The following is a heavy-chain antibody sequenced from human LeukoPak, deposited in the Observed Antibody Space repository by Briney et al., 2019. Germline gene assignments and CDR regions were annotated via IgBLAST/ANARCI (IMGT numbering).Heavy chain of an antibody. CDR2: VRHDGSNE. J-gene: IGHJ5*02. D-gene: IGHD2-15*01. CDR3: AKDRTVVVAAYGGWFDP. V-gene: IGHV3-30*02. Sequence: PGGSLRLSCAASGITFSTSGMHWVRQAPGRGLEWVAFVRHDGSNEKYADSVKGRFTISRDKSKNTLYLQMNSLIVEDTAVYYCAKDRTVVVAAYGGWFDPWGQGTLVTVSS. CDR1: GITFSTSG.